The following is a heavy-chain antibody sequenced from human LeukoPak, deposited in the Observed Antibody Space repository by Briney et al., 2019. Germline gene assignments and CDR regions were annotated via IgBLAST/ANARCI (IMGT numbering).Heavy chain of an antibody. Sequence: PGGSLRLSCAASGFTFSSYAMHWVRQAPGKGLEWVAVISYDGSNKYYADSVKGRFTISRDNSKNTLYLQMNSLRAEDTAVYYCAKWIRSGGNAGLDYWGQGTLVTVSS. CDR1: GFTFSSYA. D-gene: IGHD4-23*01. V-gene: IGHV3-30*04. CDR2: ISYDGSNK. J-gene: IGHJ4*02. CDR3: AKWIRSGGNAGLDY.